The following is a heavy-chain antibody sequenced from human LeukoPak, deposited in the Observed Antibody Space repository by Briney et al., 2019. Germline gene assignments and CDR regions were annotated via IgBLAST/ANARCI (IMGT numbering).Heavy chain of an antibody. Sequence: PSETLSLTCAVSGGSITSANWWSWVRQSPGKGLEWIGEIYHTGNTNYNPSLNSRVSIPLDTSKNQFSLRLTSVTAADTAVYFCARDANGSDLHYYHMDVWGKGTTVTVSS. CDR3: ARDANGSDLHYYHMDV. CDR2: IYHTGNT. D-gene: IGHD6-25*01. CDR1: GGSITSANW. V-gene: IGHV4-4*02. J-gene: IGHJ6*03.